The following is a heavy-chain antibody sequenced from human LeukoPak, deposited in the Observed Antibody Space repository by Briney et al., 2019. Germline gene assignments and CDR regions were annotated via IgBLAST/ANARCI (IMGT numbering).Heavy chain of an antibody. V-gene: IGHV4-61*01. CDR1: GGSVSSGSSY. J-gene: IGHJ4*02. D-gene: IGHD3-10*01. CDR2: IYYSGTT. Sequence: PSETLSLTCTVSGGSVSSGSSYWTWIRQPPGKGLEWIGYIYYSGTTNYNPSLKSRVAMSVDTSKNQFSLQLSSVNPEDTAVYYCARLGSGSNYWGQGTLVTVSS. CDR3: ARLGSGSNY.